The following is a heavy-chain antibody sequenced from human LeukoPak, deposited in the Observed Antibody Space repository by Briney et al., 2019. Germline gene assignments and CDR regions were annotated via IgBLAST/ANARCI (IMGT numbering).Heavy chain of an antibody. V-gene: IGHV1-18*01. CDR3: ARVRLNPRLGALEK. CDR2: ISAYNGNT. D-gene: IGHD3-16*01. CDR1: GYTFTSYG. Sequence: GASVKVSCKASGYTFTSYGISWVRQAPGQGLEWMGWISAYNGNTNYAQKLQGRVTMTTDTSTSTAYMELRSLRSDDTAVYYCARVRLNPRLGALEKWGQGTLVTVSS. J-gene: IGHJ4*02.